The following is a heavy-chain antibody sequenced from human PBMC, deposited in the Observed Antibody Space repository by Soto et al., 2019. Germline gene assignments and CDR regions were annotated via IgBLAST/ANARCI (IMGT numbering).Heavy chain of an antibody. V-gene: IGHV4-61*08. CDR2: IYYSGST. CDR3: ARRYGKNAFDI. J-gene: IGHJ3*02. CDR1: GGSISSGDYY. D-gene: IGHD5-18*01. Sequence: SETLSLTCTVSGGSISSGDYYWSWIRQPPGKGLEWIGYIYYSGSTNYNPSLKSRVTISVDTSKNQFSLKLSSLTAADTAVYYCARRYGKNAFDIWGQGTMVTVSS.